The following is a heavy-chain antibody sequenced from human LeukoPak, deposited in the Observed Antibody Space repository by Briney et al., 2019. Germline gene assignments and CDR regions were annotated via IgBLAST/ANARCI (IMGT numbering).Heavy chain of an antibody. Sequence: GGSLRLSCAAAGFTFSSSSMNWVRQTPGKGLEWVSSISGESKYIYYADSVTGRFTISRDNAKNSLYLQMNSLRDEDTAVYYCARGAVFQGNYDYWGQGTQVTVSS. CDR2: ISGESKYI. D-gene: IGHD3-10*01. J-gene: IGHJ4*02. CDR1: GFTFSSSS. V-gene: IGHV3-21*01. CDR3: ARGAVFQGNYDY.